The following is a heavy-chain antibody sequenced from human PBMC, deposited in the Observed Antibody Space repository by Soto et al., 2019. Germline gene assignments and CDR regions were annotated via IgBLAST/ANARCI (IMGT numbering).Heavy chain of an antibody. CDR1: GFNFGSYG. J-gene: IGHJ1*01. V-gene: IGHV3-33*06. CDR2: IWYDGSNK. CDR3: AKAKDSSSWFPVYFQH. D-gene: IGHD6-13*01. Sequence: GGSLRLSCAASGFNFGSYGMHWVRQAPGKGLEWVAVIWYDGSNKYYADSVKGRFTISRDNSKNTLYVQMNSLRAEDTAVYYCAKAKDSSSWFPVYFQHWGQGTLVTVSS.